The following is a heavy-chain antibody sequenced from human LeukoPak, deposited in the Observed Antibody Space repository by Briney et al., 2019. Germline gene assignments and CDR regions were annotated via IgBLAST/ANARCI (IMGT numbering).Heavy chain of an antibody. D-gene: IGHD3-3*01. CDR1: GFTFKIYT. Sequence: TGGSLRLSCAAFGFTFKIYTMNWVRQAPGKGLEWISSISFSGDNRGDNTYYADSVRGRFSISRDNSQNTVFLQMSSLRVDDTAAYYCAKAEWLLVDAFDIWGQGTMVTVSS. CDR3: AKAEWLLVDAFDI. J-gene: IGHJ3*02. V-gene: IGHV3-23*01. CDR2: ISFSGDNRGDNT.